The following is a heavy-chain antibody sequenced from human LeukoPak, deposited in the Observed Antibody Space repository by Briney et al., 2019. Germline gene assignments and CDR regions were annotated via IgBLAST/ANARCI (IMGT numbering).Heavy chain of an antibody. CDR1: GFTFSSYA. V-gene: IGHV3-30-3*01. Sequence: PGRSLRLSCAASGFTFSSYAMHWVRQAPGKGLEWVAVISYDGSNKYYADSVKGRFTISRDNSKNTLYLQMNSLRAEDTAVYYCARGPHSIAAAVDYWGQGTLVTVSS. J-gene: IGHJ4*02. CDR2: ISYDGSNK. CDR3: ARGPHSIAAAVDY. D-gene: IGHD6-13*01.